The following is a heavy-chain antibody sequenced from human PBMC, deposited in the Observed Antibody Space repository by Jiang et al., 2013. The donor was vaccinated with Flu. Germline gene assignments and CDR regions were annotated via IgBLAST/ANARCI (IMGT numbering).Heavy chain of an antibody. V-gene: IGHV4-34*01. D-gene: IGHD5-18*01. J-gene: IGHJ2*01. Sequence: LLKPSETLSLTCRCLWWVLQWLLLELDPPAPGKGLEWIGEINHSGSTNYNPSLKSRVTISVDTSKNQFSLKLSSVTAADTAVYYCARLGDTAMVRGSPIRGRHWYFDLWGRGTLVTVSS. CDR2: INHSGST. CDR3: ARLGDTAMVRGSPIRGRHWYFDL. CDR1: WVLQWLL.